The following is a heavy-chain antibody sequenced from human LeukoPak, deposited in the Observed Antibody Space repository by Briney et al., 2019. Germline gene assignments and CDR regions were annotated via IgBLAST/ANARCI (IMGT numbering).Heavy chain of an antibody. D-gene: IGHD3-10*01. CDR2: ISGSGGST. CDR3: AKELRITMVRGVSYGMDV. CDR1: GFTFSSYA. V-gene: IGHV3-23*01. J-gene: IGHJ6*02. Sequence: PGGSLRLSCAASGFTFSSYAMSWVRQAPGKGLEWVSAISGSGGSTYYADSVKGRFTISRDNSKNTLYLQMNSLRAEDTAVYYSAKELRITMVRGVSYGMDVWGQGTTVTVSS.